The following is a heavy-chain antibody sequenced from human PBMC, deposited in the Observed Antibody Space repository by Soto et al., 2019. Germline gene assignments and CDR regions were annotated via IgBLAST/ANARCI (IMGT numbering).Heavy chain of an antibody. CDR2: INPSGGST. V-gene: IGHV1-46*01. CDR3: ARGPGAHYFDY. J-gene: IGHJ4*02. CDR1: GYTFTSYY. D-gene: IGHD4-17*01. Sequence: QVQLVQSGAEVKKPGASVKVSCKASGYTFTSYYMHWVRQAPGQGLEWMGIINPSGGSTSYAQKFQGRVTMTRDTSTSTVYIELSTLRSEDTAVYYCARGPGAHYFDYWGQGTLVTVSS.